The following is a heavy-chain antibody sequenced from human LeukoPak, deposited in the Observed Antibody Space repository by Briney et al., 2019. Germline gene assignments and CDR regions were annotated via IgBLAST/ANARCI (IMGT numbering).Heavy chain of an antibody. V-gene: IGHV3-21*06. Sequence: PGGSLRLSCAASGFDFGGYTMTWVRQAPVRGLEWVSAITSSSGDIYYADSGQGRFTISRDNAKNSLYLQMNSLRAEDTAVYYCASRPSPPSPSGRQGEDDSSGYDFWYWGQGTLVTVSS. CDR3: ASRPSPPSPSGRQGEDDSSGYDFWY. CDR2: ITSSSGDI. J-gene: IGHJ4*02. D-gene: IGHD5-12*01. CDR1: GFDFGGYT.